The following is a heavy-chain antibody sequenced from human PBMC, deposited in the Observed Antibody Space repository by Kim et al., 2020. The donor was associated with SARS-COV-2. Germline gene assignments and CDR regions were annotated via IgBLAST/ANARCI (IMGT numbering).Heavy chain of an antibody. V-gene: IGHV3-21*01. J-gene: IGHJ4*02. Sequence: GGSLRLSCAASGFTFSSYSMNWVRQAPGKGLEWVSSISSSSSYIYYADSVKGRFTISRDNAKNSLYLQMNSLRAEDTAVYYCARDLSITMVRTVGFDYWGQGTLVTVSS. CDR1: GFTFSSYS. CDR2: ISSSSSYI. D-gene: IGHD3-10*01. CDR3: ARDLSITMVRTVGFDY.